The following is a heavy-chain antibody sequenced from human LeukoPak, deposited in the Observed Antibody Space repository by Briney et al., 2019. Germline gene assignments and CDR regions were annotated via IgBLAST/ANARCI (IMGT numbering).Heavy chain of an antibody. V-gene: IGHV4-59*13. CDR3: ARGKIWSPVYLSH. CDR2: IYSSGTT. Sequence: SETLSLTCIVSGGSISGYYWSWIRQPPGKGLEWIGNIYSSGTTNYNPSLKSRVTISMDTSKNQFSLKLSSVTAADTAVYYCARGKIWSPVYLSHWGQGTLVTVSS. J-gene: IGHJ4*02. D-gene: IGHD3-10*01. CDR1: GGSISGYY.